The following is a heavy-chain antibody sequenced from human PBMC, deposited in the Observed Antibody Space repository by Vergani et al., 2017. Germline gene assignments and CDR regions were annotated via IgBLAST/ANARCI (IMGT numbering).Heavy chain of an antibody. Sequence: EVQLLESGGGLVQPGGSLRLSCEASGFTFSSYAMSWVRQAPGKGLEWFSAISGSGGSTYYADSVKGRFTISRDNSKNTLYLQMNSLRAEDTAVYYCARGGYSGYSPFYYWGQGTLVTVSS. V-gene: IGHV3-23*01. CDR1: GFTFSSYA. J-gene: IGHJ4*02. CDR2: ISGSGGST. D-gene: IGHD5-12*01. CDR3: ARGGYSGYSPFYY.